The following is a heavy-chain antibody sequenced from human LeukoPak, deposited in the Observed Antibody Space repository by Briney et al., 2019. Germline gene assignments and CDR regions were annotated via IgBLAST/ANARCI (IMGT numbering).Heavy chain of an antibody. J-gene: IGHJ4*02. CDR3: ARDHGIVGATIGFDY. Sequence: SENLSLNCTVSGGSISSYYWSWLRQPPGKGLEWMGYIYYSGSTNYNPSLKSRVTISVDTSKNQFSLKLSPVTAADTAVYYCARDHGIVGATIGFDYWGQGTLVTVSS. CDR2: IYYSGST. CDR1: GGSISSYY. V-gene: IGHV4-59*01. D-gene: IGHD1-26*01.